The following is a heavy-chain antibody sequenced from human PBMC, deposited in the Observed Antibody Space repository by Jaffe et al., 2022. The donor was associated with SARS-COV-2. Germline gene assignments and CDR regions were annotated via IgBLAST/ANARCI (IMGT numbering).Heavy chain of an antibody. CDR2: IYTSGST. V-gene: IGHV4-61*02. CDR1: GGSISSGSYY. Sequence: QVQLQESGPGLVKPSQTLSLTCTVSGGSISSGSYYWSWIRQPAGKGLEWIGRIYTSGSTNYNPSLKSRVTISVDTSKNQFSLKLSSVTAADTAVYYCARVGRMTTVVTPRGMDVWGQGTTVTVSS. CDR3: ARVGRMTTVVTPRGMDV. J-gene: IGHJ6*02. D-gene: IGHD4-17*01.